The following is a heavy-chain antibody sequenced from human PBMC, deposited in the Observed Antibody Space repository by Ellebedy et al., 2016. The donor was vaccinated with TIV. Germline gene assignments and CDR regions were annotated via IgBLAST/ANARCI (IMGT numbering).Heavy chain of an antibody. CDR3: ARFLTTANTLGAFDI. CDR2: VYYTGST. Sequence: MPSETLSLTCTVSGASINRYYWSWIRQPPGRGLEWIGYVYYTGSTNYNPSLESRVTISLDTSKNQFSLKLSSVTAADTAVYYCARFLTTANTLGAFDIWGQGSMVTVSS. J-gene: IGHJ3*02. D-gene: IGHD4-11*01. CDR1: GASINRYY. V-gene: IGHV4-59*01.